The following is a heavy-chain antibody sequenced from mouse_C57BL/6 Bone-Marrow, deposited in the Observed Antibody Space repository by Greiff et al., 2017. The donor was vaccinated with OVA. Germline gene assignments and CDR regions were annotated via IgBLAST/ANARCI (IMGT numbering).Heavy chain of an antibody. V-gene: IGHV1-69*01. Sequence: QVQLQQPGAELVMPGASVTLSCKASGYTFPSYWLHWVKQRPGHGLEWIGEIDPSDSYTNYNQKFKGKSTLTVDKSSSTAYMQLSSLTSEDSAVYYCARDDPYYAMDYWGQGTSVTVSS. CDR1: GYTFPSYW. J-gene: IGHJ4*01. CDR2: IDPSDSYT. CDR3: ARDDPYYAMDY.